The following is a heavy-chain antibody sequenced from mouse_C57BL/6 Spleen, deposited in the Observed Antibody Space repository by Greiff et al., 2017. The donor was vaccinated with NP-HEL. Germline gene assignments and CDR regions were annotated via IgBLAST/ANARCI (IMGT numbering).Heavy chain of an antibody. CDR2: IYPGSGST. V-gene: IGHV1-55*01. D-gene: IGHD2-5*01. CDR3: ARERYSNYGFAY. J-gene: IGHJ3*01. CDR1: GYTFTSYW. Sequence: VQLQQPGAELVKPGASVKMSCKASGYTFTSYWITWVKQRPGQGLEWIGDIYPGSGSTNYNEKFKSKATLTVDTSSSTAYMQLSSLTSEDSAVYYCARERYSNYGFAYWGQGTLVTVSA.